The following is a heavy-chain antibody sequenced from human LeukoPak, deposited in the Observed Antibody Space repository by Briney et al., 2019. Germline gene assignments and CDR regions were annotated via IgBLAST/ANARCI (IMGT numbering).Heavy chain of an antibody. D-gene: IGHD4-17*01. J-gene: IGHJ5*02. CDR1: GFTFSNYW. CDR3: ARDGEGHYNYFSP. V-gene: IGHV3-74*01. Sequence: GGSLRLSCAASGFTFSNYWMDWVRQAPGQGLVWVARVDNYGSSTDYAESVRGRFTISRDNANNTVFLQMNSLTAEDTAVYFCARDGEGHYNYFSPWGQGVLVTVSS. CDR2: VDNYGSST.